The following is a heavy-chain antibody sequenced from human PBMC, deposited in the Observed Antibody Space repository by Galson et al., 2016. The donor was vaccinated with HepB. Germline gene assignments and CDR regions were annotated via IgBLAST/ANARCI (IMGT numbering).Heavy chain of an antibody. CDR2: LNAYNGNT. J-gene: IGHJ5*02. CDR3: ETYQEGSGRVWFDP. D-gene: IGHD3-10*01. Sequence: SVKVSCKASGHTFISNSVTWVRQAPGQGLEWMGWLNAYNGNTHYAQNLQGRVTMTTETSTNTAYMELRSLRPDDTAVYYWETYQEGSGRVWFDPWGQGTLVTVSS. CDR1: GHTFISNS. V-gene: IGHV1-18*04.